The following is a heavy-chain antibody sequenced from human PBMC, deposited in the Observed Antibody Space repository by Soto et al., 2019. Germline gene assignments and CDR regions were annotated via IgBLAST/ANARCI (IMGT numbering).Heavy chain of an antibody. V-gene: IGHV4-34*01. CDR1: GGSFSGYY. CDR2: INHSGST. CDR3: ARGKKVILMGYYSTRDYNRFDS. J-gene: IGHJ5*01. D-gene: IGHD3-9*01. Sequence: SDSLYLACAVYGGSFSGYYWSWIRQPPGKGLEWIGEINHSGSTNYNPSLKSRVTISVDTSKNQFSLKLSSVTAADTAVYYCARGKKVILMGYYSTRDYNRFDSRAQRTLVIVSS.